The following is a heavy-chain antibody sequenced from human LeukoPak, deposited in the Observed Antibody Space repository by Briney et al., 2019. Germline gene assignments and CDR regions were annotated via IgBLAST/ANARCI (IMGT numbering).Heavy chain of an antibody. J-gene: IGHJ5*02. CDR2: IYSGGST. Sequence: GGSLRLSCAASGFIVNSDYMHWVRQAPGKRLEWVSVIYSGGSTYYADSVKGRFTMSRDNSKNTLYLQVNSLRAEDTAVYYCARAKVGDISWFDPWGQGTLVTVSS. D-gene: IGHD3-22*01. CDR1: GFIVNSDY. V-gene: IGHV3-53*01. CDR3: ARAKVGDISWFDP.